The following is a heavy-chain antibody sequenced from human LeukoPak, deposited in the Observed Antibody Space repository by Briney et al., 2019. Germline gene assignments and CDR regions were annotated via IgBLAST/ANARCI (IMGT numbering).Heavy chain of an antibody. J-gene: IGHJ4*02. V-gene: IGHV1-46*01. CDR3: ARSYFYDSSGYCPPFFDY. Sequence: GASVKVSCKASGYTFTSYYMHWVRQAPGQGLEGMGIINPSGGSTSYAQKFQGRVTTTRDTSTSTVYMELSSLRSEDTAVYYCARSYFYDSSGYCPPFFDYWGQGTLVTVSS. D-gene: IGHD3-22*01. CDR2: INPSGGST. CDR1: GYTFTSYY.